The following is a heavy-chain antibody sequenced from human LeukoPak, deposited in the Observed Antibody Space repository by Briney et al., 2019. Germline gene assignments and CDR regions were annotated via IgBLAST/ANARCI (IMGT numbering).Heavy chain of an antibody. CDR2: ISGSGGST. V-gene: IGHV3-23*01. CDR3: GKVPAGEGIVATPY. D-gene: IGHD5-12*01. Sequence: PGGALRLSCAASGFPLSSYAMSWVRQAPGKGLEWVSAISGSGGSTYYADSVKGRFTISRDNSNNTLSLQMNSLRAEDTAVYYCGKVPAGEGIVATPYGGQGTLVSVPS. J-gene: IGHJ4*02. CDR1: GFPLSSYA.